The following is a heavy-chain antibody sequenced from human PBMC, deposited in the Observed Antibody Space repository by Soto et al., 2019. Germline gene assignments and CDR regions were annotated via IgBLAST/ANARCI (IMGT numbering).Heavy chain of an antibody. V-gene: IGHV3-9*01. Sequence: EVQLVESGGGSVQPGRSLRLSCVVSGFTFDDYVMHWVRQAPGKGLEWVSGISRNSGTIEYADSVKGRFTVSRDNAKNSLYLQMDRLRAEDTALYYCVKDMGYGSSSTFDSWGQGTLVTVSS. CDR1: GFTFDDYV. CDR2: ISRNSGTI. CDR3: VKDMGYGSSSTFDS. D-gene: IGHD6-6*01. J-gene: IGHJ4*02.